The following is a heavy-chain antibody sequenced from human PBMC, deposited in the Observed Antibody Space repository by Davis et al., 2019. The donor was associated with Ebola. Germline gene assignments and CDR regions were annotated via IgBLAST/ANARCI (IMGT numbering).Heavy chain of an antibody. Sequence: AASVKVSCKASGYTFTSYGISWVRQAPGQGLEWMGWISAYNGNTNYAQKLQGRVTMTTDTSTSTAYMELRSLRSEDTAVYYCARAAPHRGGWYADGMDVWGQGTTVTVSS. D-gene: IGHD6-19*01. CDR3: ARAAPHRGGWYADGMDV. CDR2: ISAYNGNT. V-gene: IGHV1-18*01. CDR1: GYTFTSYG. J-gene: IGHJ6*02.